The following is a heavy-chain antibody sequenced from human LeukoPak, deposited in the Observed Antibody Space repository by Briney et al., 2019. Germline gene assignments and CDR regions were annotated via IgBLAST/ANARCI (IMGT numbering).Heavy chain of an antibody. J-gene: IGHJ4*02. Sequence: GGSLRLSCAASGFTFSSYAMSWVRQAPGKGLAWVSAISGSGGSTYYADSVKGRFTISRDNSKNTLYLQMNSLRVEDTAVYYCARDLVGPTYYWGQGALVTVSS. V-gene: IGHV3-23*01. CDR3: ARDLVGPTYY. CDR2: ISGSGGST. CDR1: GFTFSSYA. D-gene: IGHD1-26*01.